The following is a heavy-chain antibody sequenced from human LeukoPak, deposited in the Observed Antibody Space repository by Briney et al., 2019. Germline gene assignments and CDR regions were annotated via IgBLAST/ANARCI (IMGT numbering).Heavy chain of an antibody. CDR1: GFAFNNYV. J-gene: IGHJ4*02. Sequence: PGGSLRLSCAASGFAFNNYVMTWVRQAPGKGLDWFSAISGSGDSTYYADSVKGRFTVSRDNSKNTLFPQMNSLRAEDTAVYYCAKEAQGCSITSCYFDSWGQGTLVTVSS. V-gene: IGHV3-23*01. D-gene: IGHD2-2*01. CDR3: AKEAQGCSITSCYFDS. CDR2: ISGSGDST.